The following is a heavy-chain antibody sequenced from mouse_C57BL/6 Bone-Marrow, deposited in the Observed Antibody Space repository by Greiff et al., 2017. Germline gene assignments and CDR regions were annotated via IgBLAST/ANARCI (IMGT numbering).Heavy chain of an antibody. V-gene: IGHV14-4*01. CDR2: IDPENGDT. J-gene: IGHJ4*01. CDR3: TGGGAMDY. Sequence: EVQLQQSGAELVRPGASVKLSCTASGFNIKDDYMHWVKQRPEQGLEWIGWIDPENGDTEYASKFQGKATITADTSSTTAYLQLSSLTSDDTAVYYCTGGGAMDYWGQGTSVTVSA. CDR1: GFNIKDDY.